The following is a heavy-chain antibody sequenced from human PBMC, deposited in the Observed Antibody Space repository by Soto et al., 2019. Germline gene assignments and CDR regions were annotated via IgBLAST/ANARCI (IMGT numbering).Heavy chain of an antibody. CDR2: IIPIFGTA. J-gene: IGHJ4*02. CDR1: GGTFSSYA. Sequence: QVQLVQSGAEVKKPGSSVKVSCKASGGTFSSYAISWVRQAPGQGLEWMGGIIPIFGTANYAQKFQGRVTITADESTSTAYMELSSLRSEDTAVYYCARYRGRDFCSGYYPFDYWGQGTLVTVSS. D-gene: IGHD3-3*01. V-gene: IGHV1-69*19. CDR3: ARYRGRDFCSGYYPFDY.